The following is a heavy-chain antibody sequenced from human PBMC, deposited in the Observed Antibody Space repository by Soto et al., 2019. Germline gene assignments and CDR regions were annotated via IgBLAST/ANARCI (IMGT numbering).Heavy chain of an antibody. J-gene: IGHJ4*02. CDR1: GFIFSDYA. CDR2: ITSSGSST. CDR3: AKGVEGYVVSSFDS. Sequence: GGSLRLSCAASGFIFSDYAMTWVRQTPGKGPEWVSAITSSGSSTYFADSLKGRITISRDNSKNTLSLQMDSLRVEDTAIYYCAKGVEGYVVSSFDSSVQGALVTVSS. V-gene: IGHV3-23*01. D-gene: IGHD5-12*01.